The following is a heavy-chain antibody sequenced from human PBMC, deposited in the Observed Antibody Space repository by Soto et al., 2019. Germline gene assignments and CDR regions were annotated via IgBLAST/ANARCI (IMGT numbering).Heavy chain of an antibody. CDR3: ARDRRMVRGAYYYGMDV. CDR2: IYSGGST. J-gene: IGHJ6*02. D-gene: IGHD3-10*01. Sequence: PGGSLRLSCAASGFTFNTYSMSWVRQAPGKGLEWVSVIYSGGSTYYADSVKGRFTISRDNSKNTLYLQMNSLRAEDTAVYYCARDRRMVRGAYYYGMDVWGQGTTVTVS. CDR1: GFTFNTYS. V-gene: IGHV3-53*01.